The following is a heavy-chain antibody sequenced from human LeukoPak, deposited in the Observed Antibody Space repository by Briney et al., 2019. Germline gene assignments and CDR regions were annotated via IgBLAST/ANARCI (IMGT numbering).Heavy chain of an antibody. Sequence: PGGSLRLSCVASGFTFTRSAMTWVRQAPGKGLEWVSGISASGESTYFAGSVRGRFTISRDNSKNTLYLQMNSLRAEDTAVYYCARDLQSYFDYWGQGTLVTVSS. V-gene: IGHV3-23*01. CDR2: ISASGEST. CDR3: ARDLQSYFDY. J-gene: IGHJ4*02. CDR1: GFTFTRSA.